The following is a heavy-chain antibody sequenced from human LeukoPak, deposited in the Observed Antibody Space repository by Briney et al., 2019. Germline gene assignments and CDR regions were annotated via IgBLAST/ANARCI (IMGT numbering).Heavy chain of an antibody. J-gene: IGHJ4*02. CDR1: GYSFTNYW. CDR3: ARRSYYDGTGSSFDY. D-gene: IGHD3-22*01. Sequence: GESLKISCKSSGYSFTNYWIGWVRQMPGKGLEWKGIIYPGDSDTRYSPSFQGQVTISADKSISTAYLQWSSLKASDTAIYYCARRSYYDGTGSSFDYWGQGTLVTVSS. CDR2: IYPGDSDT. V-gene: IGHV5-51*01.